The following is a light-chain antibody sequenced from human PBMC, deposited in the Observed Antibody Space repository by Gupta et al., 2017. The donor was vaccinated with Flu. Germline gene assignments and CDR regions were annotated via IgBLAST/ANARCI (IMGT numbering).Light chain of an antibody. CDR1: QDISSR. J-gene: IGKJ4*01. CDR3: QQATSFPIT. V-gene: IGKV1D-12*01. CDR2: AAS. Sequence: DIQMTQSPSSVSASVGDRVTITCRASQDISSRLVWYQQKPGKAPKLLIYAASRLQSGVPSRFSGSGSGTDFSLAITSLQSEDYATYYCQQATSFPITFGGGTKVEIK.